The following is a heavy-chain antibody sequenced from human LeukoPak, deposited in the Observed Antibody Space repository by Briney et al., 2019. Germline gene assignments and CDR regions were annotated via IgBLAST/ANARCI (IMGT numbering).Heavy chain of an antibody. CDR3: ASPFGDILSPCYFYYMDV. Sequence: GGSLRLSCAASEFSVGSNYMTWVRQAPGKGLEWVSLIYSGGSTYYADSVKGRFTISRDNSKNTLYLQMNSLRAEDTAVYYCASPFGDILSPCYFYYMDVWGKGTTVTVSS. D-gene: IGHD3-10*01. CDR2: IYSGGST. CDR1: EFSVGSNY. V-gene: IGHV3-66*01. J-gene: IGHJ6*03.